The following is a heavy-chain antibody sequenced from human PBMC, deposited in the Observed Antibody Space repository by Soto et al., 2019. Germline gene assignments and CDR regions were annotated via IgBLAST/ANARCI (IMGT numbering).Heavy chain of an antibody. CDR1: GGSFSGYY. CDR3: ARGSNVLRFLEWRIGPSTQTDSYGMDV. V-gene: IGHV4-34*01. CDR2: INHSGST. J-gene: IGHJ6*02. D-gene: IGHD3-3*01. Sequence: VSLTCAVYGGSFSGYYWSWIRQPPGKGLEWIGEINHSGSTNYNPSLKSRVTISVDTSKNQFSLKLSSVTAADTAVYYCARGSNVLRFLEWRIGPSTQTDSYGMDVWGQGTTVTVSS.